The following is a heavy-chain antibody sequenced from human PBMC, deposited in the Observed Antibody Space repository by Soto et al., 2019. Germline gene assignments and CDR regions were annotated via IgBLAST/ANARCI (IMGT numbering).Heavy chain of an antibody. CDR2: IYPGDSDT. V-gene: IGHV5-51*01. D-gene: IGHD3-9*01. J-gene: IGHJ6*02. Sequence: PGESLKISCKGSGYSFTSYWIGWVRQMPGKGLEWMGIIYPGDSDTRYSPSFQGQVTISADKSIRTAYLQWSSLKASDTAMYYCARLTYYDILDVRRYYGMDVWGQGTTVTVSS. CDR3: ARLTYYDILDVRRYYGMDV. CDR1: GYSFTSYW.